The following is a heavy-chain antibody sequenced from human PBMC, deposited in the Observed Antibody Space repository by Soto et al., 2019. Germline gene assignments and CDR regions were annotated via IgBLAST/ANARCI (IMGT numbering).Heavy chain of an antibody. CDR2: IKQDGSEK. J-gene: IGHJ4*02. D-gene: IGHD6-19*01. Sequence: EVQLLESGGGLVQPGGSLRLSCAGSGFTFSSYWMNWVRQAPGKGLEWVANIKQDGSEKYYVDAVKGRFSISRDNAETSRYLQMNSLRAEDTAVYYCAGGTGWLIDYWGQGTLVTVSS. CDR1: GFTFSSYW. CDR3: AGGTGWLIDY. V-gene: IGHV3-7*04.